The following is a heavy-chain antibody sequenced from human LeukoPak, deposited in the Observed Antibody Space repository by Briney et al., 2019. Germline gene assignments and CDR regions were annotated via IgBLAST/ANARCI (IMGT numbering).Heavy chain of an antibody. Sequence: GASVKVSCKASGYTFTGYYMHWVRQAPGQGPEWMGWINPNSGGTNYAQKFQGRVTMTRDTSISTAYMELSRLRSDDAAVYYCAREGLAIFGVVNYYMDVWGKGTTVTVSS. J-gene: IGHJ6*03. CDR3: AREGLAIFGVVNYYMDV. CDR2: INPNSGGT. V-gene: IGHV1-2*02. D-gene: IGHD3-3*01. CDR1: GYTFTGYY.